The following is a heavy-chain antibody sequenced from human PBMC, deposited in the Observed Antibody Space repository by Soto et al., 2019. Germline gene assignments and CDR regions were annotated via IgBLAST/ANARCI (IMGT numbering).Heavy chain of an antibody. CDR2: IHYSGTT. CDR3: VRVGAVATNGGYFDY. V-gene: IGHV4-4*07. CDR1: GGSISGYY. J-gene: IGHJ4*02. Sequence: LSLTCKVSGGSISGYYWSWIRQSAGKGLEWIGRIHYSGTTAYSPSLRSRLTMSVDTSKNEFSLKVTSVTAADTAVYYCVRVGAVATNGGYFDYWGQGALVTVS. D-gene: IGHD6-19*01.